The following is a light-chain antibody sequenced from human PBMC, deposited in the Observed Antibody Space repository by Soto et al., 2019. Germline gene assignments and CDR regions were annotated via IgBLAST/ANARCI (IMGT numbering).Light chain of an antibody. V-gene: IGLV2-14*01. J-gene: IGLJ3*02. CDR3: SSYPSSSTPWV. CDR2: EVS. CDR1: SSDVGGYNY. Sequence: QSALTQPASVSGSPGQSITISCTGTSSDVGGYNYVSWYQQHPGKAPKLMIYEVSNRPSGVSNRFFGSKSGNTASRTISGLQAEDEADYYCSSYPSSSTPWVFGGGTKLTVL.